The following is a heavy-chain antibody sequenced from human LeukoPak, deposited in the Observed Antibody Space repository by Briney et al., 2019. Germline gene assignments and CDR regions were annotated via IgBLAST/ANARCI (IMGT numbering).Heavy chain of an antibody. J-gene: IGHJ4*02. CDR3: AKAPRDYYDSSDHLDY. CDR2: IRYDGSNK. Sequence: GRSLRLSCAASGFTFSSYGMHWVRQAPGKGLEWVAFIRYDGSNKYYADSVKGRFTISRDNSKNTLYLQMNSLRAEDTAVYYCAKAPRDYYDSSDHLDYWGQGTLVTVSS. D-gene: IGHD3-22*01. CDR1: GFTFSSYG. V-gene: IGHV3-30*02.